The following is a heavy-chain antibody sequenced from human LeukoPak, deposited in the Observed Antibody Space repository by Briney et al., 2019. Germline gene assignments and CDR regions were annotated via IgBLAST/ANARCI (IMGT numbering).Heavy chain of an antibody. J-gene: IGHJ5*02. CDR1: GDSVSCNSVT. Sequence: SQTLSLTCAISGDSVSCNSVTWNWIRQSSSRGLEWLGRTYYRSTWYNDYAVSVRGRITVNPDTSKNQFSLHLNSVTPEDTAVYYCARRLTQYDCFDPWGQGILVTVSS. V-gene: IGHV6-1*01. D-gene: IGHD2-2*01. CDR3: ARRLTQYDCFDP. CDR2: TYYRSTWYN.